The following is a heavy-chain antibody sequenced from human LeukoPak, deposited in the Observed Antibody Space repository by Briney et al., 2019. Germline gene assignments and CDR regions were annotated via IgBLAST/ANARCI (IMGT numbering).Heavy chain of an antibody. D-gene: IGHD3-3*02. CDR3: ARIILAGGRQDWFDP. J-gene: IGHJ5*02. Sequence: SETLSLTCTVSGDSISSYYWSWIRQPPGKGLEWIGYIYYTGNTKYNPSLRSRVVISLDTSKNQFSLKLNSMTSADTAVYYCARIILAGGRQDWFDPWGQGALITVSS. CDR2: IYYTGNT. V-gene: IGHV4-59*01. CDR1: GDSISSYY.